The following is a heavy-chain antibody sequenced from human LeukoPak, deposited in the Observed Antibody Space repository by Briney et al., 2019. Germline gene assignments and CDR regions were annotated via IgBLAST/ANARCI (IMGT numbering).Heavy chain of an antibody. V-gene: IGHV3-30-3*01. Sequence: GRSLRLSCAASGFTFSSYAMHWVRQAPGKGLEWVAVISYDGSNKYYADSVKGRFTISRDNSKNTLYLQMNSLRAEDTAVYYRARDNWLPHLIFVYWGQGTLVTVSS. CDR1: GFTFSSYA. J-gene: IGHJ4*02. CDR3: ARDNWLPHLIFVY. CDR2: ISYDGSNK. D-gene: IGHD1-20*01.